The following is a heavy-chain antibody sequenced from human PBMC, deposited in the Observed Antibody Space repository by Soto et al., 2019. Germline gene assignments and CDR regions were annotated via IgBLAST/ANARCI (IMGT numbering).Heavy chain of an antibody. J-gene: IGHJ4*02. CDR1: GASISTNNW. CDR2: IYHSGNT. CDR3: ARGPSTNYDLDS. D-gene: IGHD3-16*01. V-gene: IGHV4-4*02. Sequence: QVQLQESGPGLVKPSGTLSLTCAVSGASISTNNWWRWVRQPPGKGLEWIGEIYHSGNTNYNPSLKSRVTISVDKSNNQFSLKLSSVTAADTAVYYCARGPSTNYDLDSWGQGTLVTVSS.